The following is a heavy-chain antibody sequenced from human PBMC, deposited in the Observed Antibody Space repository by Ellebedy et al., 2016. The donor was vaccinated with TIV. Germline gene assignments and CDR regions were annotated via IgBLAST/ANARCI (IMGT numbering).Heavy chain of an antibody. V-gene: IGHV3-23*01. J-gene: IGHJ4*02. D-gene: IGHD6-19*01. CDR3: ARDRINGIAVTSPGAYYFDY. CDR2: ISGSDGST. CDR1: GFTFSTYA. Sequence: PGGSLRLSCAASGFTFSTYAMNWVRQGPGKWLEWVSTISGSDGSTYYADSVNGRFTISRDNSKNTLYLQMSSLRAEDTALYYCARDRINGIAVTSPGAYYFDYWGQGTLVTVSS.